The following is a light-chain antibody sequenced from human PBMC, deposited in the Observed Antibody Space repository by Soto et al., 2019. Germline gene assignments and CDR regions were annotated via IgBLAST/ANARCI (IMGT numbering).Light chain of an antibody. CDR2: WAS. CDR3: QHYYTTPLT. Sequence: DIVITHSPDSLAVSLAERATINCNSSQSVLYSSNNKNYLAWYQQKPGQPPKLLIYWASTRESGVPDRFSGSGSGTDFTLTISSLQAEDVAVYYCQHYYTTPLTFGGGTKVDIK. J-gene: IGKJ4*01. CDR1: QSVLYSSNNKNY. V-gene: IGKV4-1*01.